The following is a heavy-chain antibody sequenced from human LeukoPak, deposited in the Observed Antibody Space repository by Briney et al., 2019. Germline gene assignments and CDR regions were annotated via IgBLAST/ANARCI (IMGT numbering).Heavy chain of an antibody. CDR1: GFTFSSYV. Sequence: PGGSLRLSCAASGFTFSSYVMSWVRQAPGKGLEWVSAISGSGGSTYYADSVKGRFAISRDNSKNTLYLQMNSLRAEDTAVYYCAKDLSGSLVGATIDYWGQGTLVTVSS. J-gene: IGHJ4*02. CDR3: AKDLSGSLVGATIDY. CDR2: ISGSGGST. D-gene: IGHD1-26*01. V-gene: IGHV3-23*01.